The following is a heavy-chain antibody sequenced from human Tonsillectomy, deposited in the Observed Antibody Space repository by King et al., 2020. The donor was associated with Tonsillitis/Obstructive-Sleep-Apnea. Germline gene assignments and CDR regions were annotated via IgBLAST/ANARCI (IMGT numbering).Heavy chain of an antibody. CDR1: GGSFSGYY. J-gene: IGHJ5*02. CDR2: INHSGST. D-gene: IGHD2-2*01. CDR3: ARIGVGKDIVVVPAAMQGGWFDP. V-gene: IGHV4-34*01. Sequence: VQLQQWGAGLLKPSETLSLTCAVYGGSFSGYYWSWIRQPPGKGLEWIGEINHSGSTNYNPSLKSRVTISVDTSKNQFSLKLSSVTAADTAVYYCARIGVGKDIVVVPAAMQGGWFDPWGQGTLVTVSS.